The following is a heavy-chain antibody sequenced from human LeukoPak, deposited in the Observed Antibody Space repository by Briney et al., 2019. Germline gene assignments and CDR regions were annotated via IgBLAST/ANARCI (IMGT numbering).Heavy chain of an antibody. CDR3: AKVRGIVVVPAAIRLRYFDL. J-gene: IGHJ2*01. V-gene: IGHV3-23*01. CDR1: GGSISSYY. CDR2: ISGSGGST. D-gene: IGHD2-2*02. Sequence: ETLSLTCTVSGGSISSYYWSWVRQAPGKGLEWVSAISGSGGSTYYADSVKGRFTISRDNSKNTLYLQMNSLRAEDTAVYYCAKVRGIVVVPAAIRLRYFDLWGRGTLVTVSS.